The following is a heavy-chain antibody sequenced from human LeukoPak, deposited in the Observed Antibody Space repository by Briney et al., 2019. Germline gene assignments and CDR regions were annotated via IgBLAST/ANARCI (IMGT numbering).Heavy chain of an antibody. CDR3: ARDPDSSGVDY. CDR2: ISSSSSTI. V-gene: IGHV3-48*04. Sequence: PGGSLRLSCAASGFTFSSYSMNWVRQAPGKGLEWVSYISSSSSTIYYADSVKGRFTISRDNAKNSLYLQMNSLRAEDTAVYYCARDPDSSGVDYWGQGTLVTVSS. D-gene: IGHD3-22*01. CDR1: GFTFSSYS. J-gene: IGHJ4*02.